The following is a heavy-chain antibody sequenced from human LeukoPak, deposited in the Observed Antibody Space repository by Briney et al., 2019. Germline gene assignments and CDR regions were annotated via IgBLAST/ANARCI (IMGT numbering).Heavy chain of an antibody. CDR2: FDPEDGET. CDR1: GYTLTELS. J-gene: IGHJ4*02. V-gene: IGHV1-24*01. D-gene: IGHD3-22*01. CDR3: ARPYYFDSSAYYYFDH. Sequence: ASVKVSCKVSGYTLTELSMHWVRQAPGKGLEWMGGFDPEDGETIYAQKFQGRVTLTRDTSTSTVYMELSSLRSEDTAVYYCARPYYFDSSAYYYFDHWGQGTLVTVSS.